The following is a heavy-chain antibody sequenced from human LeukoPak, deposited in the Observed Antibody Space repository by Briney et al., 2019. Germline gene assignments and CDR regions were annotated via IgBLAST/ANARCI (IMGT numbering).Heavy chain of an antibody. CDR2: IDYSGTT. Sequence: PSETLSLTCTVSSGSISSNNHFWGWIRQPQGKGLEWIGNIDYSGTTDYNPSLKSRVTISVDTSKNQFSLKLSSVTAADTAVYYCARGLRPDYWGQGTLVTVSS. CDR3: ARGLRPDY. J-gene: IGHJ4*02. CDR1: SGSISSNNHF. V-gene: IGHV4-39*07.